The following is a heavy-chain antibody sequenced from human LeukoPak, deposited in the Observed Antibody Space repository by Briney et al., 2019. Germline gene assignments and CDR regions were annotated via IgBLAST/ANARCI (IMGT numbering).Heavy chain of an antibody. Sequence: PGGSLRLSCAASGFTFSSYWMSWVRQAPGKGLEWVANIKQDGSEKYYVDSVNGRFTISRDNAKNSLYLQMNSLRAEDTAVYYCARNYGKSQYSSSWGAVWGRYFDYWGQGTLVTVSS. CDR3: ARNYGKSQYSSSWGAVWGRYFDY. CDR1: GFTFSSYW. CDR2: IKQDGSEK. J-gene: IGHJ4*02. V-gene: IGHV3-7*01. D-gene: IGHD6-13*01.